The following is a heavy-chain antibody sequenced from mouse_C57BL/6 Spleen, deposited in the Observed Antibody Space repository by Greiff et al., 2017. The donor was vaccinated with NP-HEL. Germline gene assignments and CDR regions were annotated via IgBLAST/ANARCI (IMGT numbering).Heavy chain of an antibody. CDR2: IYPRSGST. Sequence: VKLMESGAELARPGASVKLSCKASGYTFTSYGISWVKQRTGQGLEWIGEIYPRSGSTYYNEKFKGKATLTADKSSSTAYMELRSLTSEDSAVYFCARWGDGYYGDYWGQGTTLTVSS. D-gene: IGHD2-3*01. CDR1: GYTFTSYG. J-gene: IGHJ2*01. CDR3: ARWGDGYYGDY. V-gene: IGHV1-81*01.